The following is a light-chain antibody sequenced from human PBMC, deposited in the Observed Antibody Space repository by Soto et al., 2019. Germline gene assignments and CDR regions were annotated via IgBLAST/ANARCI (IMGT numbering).Light chain of an antibody. CDR3: QQRSSRGLT. Sequence: EIVLTQSPATVSLSPGERATLSCRASQSVSSYLAWYQQKLGQAPRLLIYDASKRATGIPDRFSGSGTETDFTLIISSLEPEDFAVYFCQQRSSRGLTFGGGTKVDIK. J-gene: IGKJ4*01. V-gene: IGKV3-11*01. CDR1: QSVSSY. CDR2: DAS.